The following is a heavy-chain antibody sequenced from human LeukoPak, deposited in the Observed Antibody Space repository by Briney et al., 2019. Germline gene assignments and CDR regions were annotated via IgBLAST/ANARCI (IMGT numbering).Heavy chain of an antibody. CDR2: INHSGST. J-gene: IGHJ4*02. CDR3: ARGLTYYDISDYQP. D-gene: IGHD3-22*01. V-gene: IGHV4-34*01. Sequence: PSETLSLTCAVYGGSFSGYYWSWIRQPPGKGLEWIGEINHSGSTNYNPSLKSRVTISVDTSKNQFSLKLSSVTAADTAVYYCARGLTYYDISDYQPWGQGTLVTVPS. CDR1: GGSFSGYY.